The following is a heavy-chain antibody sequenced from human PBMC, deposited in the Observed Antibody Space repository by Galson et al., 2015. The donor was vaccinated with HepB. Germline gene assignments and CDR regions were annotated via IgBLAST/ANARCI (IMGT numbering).Heavy chain of an antibody. D-gene: IGHD2-15*01. CDR3: AREAVVVTGRLYYYYGMDV. Sequence: SVKVSCKASGYTFTSDYMHWVRQAPGQGLEWMGIINPSGGGTSYAQKFQGRVTMTRDTSTSTVYMELSSLRSEDTAVYYCAREAVVVTGRLYYYYGMDVWGQGTTVTVSS. CDR2: INPSGGGT. J-gene: IGHJ6*02. CDR1: GYTFTSDY. V-gene: IGHV1-46*01.